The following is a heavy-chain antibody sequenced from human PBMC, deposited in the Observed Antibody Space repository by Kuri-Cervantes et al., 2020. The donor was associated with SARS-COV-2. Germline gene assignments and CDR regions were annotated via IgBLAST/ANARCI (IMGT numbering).Heavy chain of an antibody. V-gene: IGHV3-23*03. J-gene: IGHJ4*02. CDR3: VKGTIVYDF. CDR1: GFIFNNHA. D-gene: IGHD1-7*01. CDR2: IDSGGSAT. Sequence: GGSLRLSCVASGFIFNNHAMNWVRQAPGKGLEWVSLIDSGGSATYYANSVTGRFIISRDNSKSTSYLQMNSLRAEDTAMYLCVKGTIVYDFWGRGTLVTVSS.